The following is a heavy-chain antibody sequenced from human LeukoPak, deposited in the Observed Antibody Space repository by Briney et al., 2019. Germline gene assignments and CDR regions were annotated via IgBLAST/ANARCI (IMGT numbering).Heavy chain of an antibody. J-gene: IGHJ4*02. Sequence: SETLSLTCTVSGASISNYYWSWIRQPAGKGLEWIGRVYTSGSTSYNPSLKSRVTISVDKSKNQFFLKLSSVTAADTAVYYCAGRDYWGQGTLVTVSS. CDR3: AGRDY. CDR2: VYTSGST. V-gene: IGHV4-4*07. CDR1: GASISNYY. D-gene: IGHD1-26*01.